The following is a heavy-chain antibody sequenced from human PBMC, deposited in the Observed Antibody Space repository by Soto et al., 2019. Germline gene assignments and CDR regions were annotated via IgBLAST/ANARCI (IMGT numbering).Heavy chain of an antibody. CDR2: IIPILGIA. V-gene: IGHV1-69*02. D-gene: IGHD5-12*01. CDR3: ARHIVDTMGAYAFDI. J-gene: IGHJ3*02. Sequence: QVQLVQSGAEVKKPGSSVKVSCKASGGTFSSYTISWVRQAPGQGLEWMGRIIPILGIANYAQKFQGRVTITADKSTSTAYMELSSLRSEDTVVYYCARHIVDTMGAYAFDIWGQGTMVTVSS. CDR1: GGTFSSYT.